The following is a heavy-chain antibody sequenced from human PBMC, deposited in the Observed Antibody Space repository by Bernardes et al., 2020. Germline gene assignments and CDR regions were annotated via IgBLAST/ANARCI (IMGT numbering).Heavy chain of an antibody. CDR1: GVTFFNAC. V-gene: IGHV3-15*01. CDR2: LKSKTDGGTT. J-gene: IGHJ4*02. Sequence: GSLRLSFAASGVTFFNACMSWVRQAPWKGLEWVGRLKSKTDGGTTDYAAPVKGRFTISRDDSKNTLYLQMNSLKTEDTAVYYCTTGLGVGGYSGYDETDYWGQGTLVTVSS. D-gene: IGHD5-12*01. CDR3: TTGLGVGGYSGYDETDY.